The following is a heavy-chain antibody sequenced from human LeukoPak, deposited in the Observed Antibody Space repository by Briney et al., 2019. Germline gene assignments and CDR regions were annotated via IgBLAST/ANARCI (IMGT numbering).Heavy chain of an antibody. CDR2: IFHGGIT. CDR3: ARHRQYDTDAFDI. Sequence: SETLSLTCSVSGGSINSYYWTWIRQPPGKGPEWLAHIFHGGITDYNPSLKSRVTISVDTSKNQFSLKLTSVIAADTAVYYCARHRQYDTDAFDIWGQGTMVTVSS. D-gene: IGHD3-22*01. V-gene: IGHV4-59*08. CDR1: GGSINSYY. J-gene: IGHJ3*02.